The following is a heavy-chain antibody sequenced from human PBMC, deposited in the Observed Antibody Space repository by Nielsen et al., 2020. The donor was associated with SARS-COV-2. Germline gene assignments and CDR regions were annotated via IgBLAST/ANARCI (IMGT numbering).Heavy chain of an antibody. J-gene: IGHJ4*02. CDR2: ISYDAVNV. Sequence: GESLKISCAASKFTFSTYGMHWVRQTPGKGLEWVAVISYDAVNVDYADSVKGRFTISRDNSKNRLYLQMHSLRHGDTAVYYCARAPGIAGSIDYWGQGTLVTVSS. V-gene: IGHV3-30*03. D-gene: IGHD6-13*01. CDR3: ARAPGIAGSIDY. CDR1: KFTFSTYG.